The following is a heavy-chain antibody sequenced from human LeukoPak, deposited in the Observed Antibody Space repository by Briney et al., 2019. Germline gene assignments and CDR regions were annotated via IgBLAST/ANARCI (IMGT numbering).Heavy chain of an antibody. V-gene: IGHV3-48*03. D-gene: IGHD1-26*01. CDR3: ARVHGGVGATGY. CDR1: GFTFSSYE. CDR2: ISSSGSNI. J-gene: IGHJ4*02. Sequence: GGSLRLSCAVSGFTFSSYEMKGVRQARGKGGEGVSYISSSGSNIDYADSEKGRFTISRDNAKISLYLQMNSLRAEDTAVYYCARVHGGVGATGYWGQGTLVTVSS.